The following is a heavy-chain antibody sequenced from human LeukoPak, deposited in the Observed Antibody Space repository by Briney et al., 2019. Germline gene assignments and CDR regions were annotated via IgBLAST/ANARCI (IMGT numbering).Heavy chain of an antibody. CDR1: GFTFSSYS. D-gene: IGHD3-3*01. V-gene: IGHV3-48*04. CDR2: ISSSSSTI. J-gene: IGHJ4*02. Sequence: GGSLRLSCAASGFTFSSYSMNWVRQAPGEGLEWVSYISSSSSTIYYADSVKGRFTISRDNAKKSLSLQMNSLRAEDTAVYYCARAYRFLEWPAGYWGQGTLVTVSS. CDR3: ARAYRFLEWPAGY.